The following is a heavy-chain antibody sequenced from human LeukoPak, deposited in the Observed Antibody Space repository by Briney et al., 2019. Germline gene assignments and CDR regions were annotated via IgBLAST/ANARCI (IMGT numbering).Heavy chain of an antibody. CDR2: INPNSGDT. D-gene: IGHD5-18*01. V-gene: IGHV1-2*06. Sequence: ASVKVSCKASGYTFTGYYIHWVRQAPGQGLGWMGRINPNSGDTNYAQKFQGRVTMTRDTSISTVYMELSRLRSDDTAVFYCARGPGYNYGYMFDYWGQGTLVTVSS. CDR3: ARGPGYNYGYMFDY. J-gene: IGHJ4*02. CDR1: GYTFTGYY.